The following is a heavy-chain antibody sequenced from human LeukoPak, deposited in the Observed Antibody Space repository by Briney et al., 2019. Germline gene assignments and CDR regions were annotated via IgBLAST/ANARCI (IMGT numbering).Heavy chain of an antibody. CDR2: INPNSGGT. Sequence: ASVKVSCKASGYTFTGYYMHWVRQAPGQGLEWMGWINPNSGGTNYVQKFQGRVTMTRDTSISTAYMELSRLRSDDTAVYYCARWAHPVPLDYWGQGTLVTVSS. V-gene: IGHV1-2*02. CDR1: GYTFTGYY. D-gene: IGHD3-10*01. J-gene: IGHJ4*02. CDR3: ARWAHPVPLDY.